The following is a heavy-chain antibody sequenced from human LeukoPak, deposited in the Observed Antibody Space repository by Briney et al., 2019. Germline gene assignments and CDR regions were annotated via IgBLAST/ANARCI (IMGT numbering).Heavy chain of an antibody. CDR3: ARGAPITIFGVVFDY. CDR1: GGSFSGYY. Sequence: SETLSLTCAVYGGSFSGYYWSWIRQPPGKGLEWIGEINHSGSTNHNPSLKSRVTISVDTSKNQFSLKLSSVTAADTAVYYCARGAPITIFGVVFDYWGQGTLVTVSS. D-gene: IGHD3-3*01. V-gene: IGHV4-34*01. J-gene: IGHJ4*02. CDR2: INHSGST.